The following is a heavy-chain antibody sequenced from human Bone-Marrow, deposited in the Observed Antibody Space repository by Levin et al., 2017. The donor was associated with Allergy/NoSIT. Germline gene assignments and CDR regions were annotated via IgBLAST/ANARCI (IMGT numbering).Heavy chain of an antibody. D-gene: IGHD3-10*01. J-gene: IGHJ4*02. CDR3: ARVRFPGYHGSGSYYNEYYFDS. CDR2: IYDAGRT. CDR1: GFTVSGYY. Sequence: ETLSLTCAASGFTVSGYYLSWVRQAPGKGLEWVSTIYDAGRTYYADSVKGRFTISRDNSKDKLYLQMNSLRADDTAVYYCARVRFPGYHGSGSYYNEYYFDSWGQGTLVTVSS. V-gene: IGHV3-53*01.